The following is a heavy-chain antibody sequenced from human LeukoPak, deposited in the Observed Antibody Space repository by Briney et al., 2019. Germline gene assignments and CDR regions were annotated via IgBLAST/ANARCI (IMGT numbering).Heavy chain of an antibody. CDR3: ARVGSRITTDRYFDY. CDR2: ISSSSSYI. V-gene: IGHV3-21*01. CDR1: GFTFSSYS. Sequence: GGSLRLSCAASGFTFSSYSMNWVRHAPGKGLEWGSSISSSSSYIYYADSVKGRFTISRDNAKNSLYLQMNSLRAEDTAVYYCARVGSRITTDRYFDYWGQGTLVTVSS. D-gene: IGHD3-22*01. J-gene: IGHJ4*02.